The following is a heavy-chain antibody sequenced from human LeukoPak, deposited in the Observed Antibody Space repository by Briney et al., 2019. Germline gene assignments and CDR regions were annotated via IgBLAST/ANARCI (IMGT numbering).Heavy chain of an antibody. CDR2: INTNTGNP. CDR1: GYTFINYA. CDR3: ARGYTKDMTSVTHFDY. J-gene: IGHJ4*02. Sequence: ASVKVSCKTSGYTFINYAMNWVRQAPGQGLEWMGWINTNTGNPTYAQGFTGRFVFSLETSVSTAYLQISSLNAEDTAVYYCARGYTKDMTSVTHFDYWGQGTLVTVSS. D-gene: IGHD4-17*01. V-gene: IGHV7-4-1*02.